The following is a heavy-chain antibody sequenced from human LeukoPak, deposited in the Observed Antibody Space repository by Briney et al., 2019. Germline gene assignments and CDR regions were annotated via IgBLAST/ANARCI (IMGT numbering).Heavy chain of an antibody. V-gene: IGHV3-23*01. D-gene: IGHD4-17*01. Sequence: GGSLRLSCAASGFTFSGYAMSWFRQAPGKGLEWVSGISGSGGSTYYADSVKGRLTISRDNSKNTLYLQMNSLRAEDTAVYYCAKALTVTRVYNCFDPWGQGTLVTVSS. CDR1: GFTFSGYA. CDR2: ISGSGGST. CDR3: AKALTVTRVYNCFDP. J-gene: IGHJ5*02.